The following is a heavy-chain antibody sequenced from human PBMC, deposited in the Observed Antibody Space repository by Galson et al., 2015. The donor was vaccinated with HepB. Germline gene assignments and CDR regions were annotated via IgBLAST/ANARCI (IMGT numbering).Heavy chain of an antibody. J-gene: IGHJ1*01. V-gene: IGHV3-23*01. Sequence: SLRLSCAASGFTFSSYAMSWVRQAPGKGLEWVSAISGSGGSTYYADSVKGRFTISRDNSKNTLYLQMNSLRAEDTAVYYCAKDLDYYDSSGYYGCAEYFQHWGQGTLVTVSS. CDR3: AKDLDYYDSSGYYGCAEYFQH. D-gene: IGHD3-22*01. CDR1: GFTFSSYA. CDR2: ISGSGGST.